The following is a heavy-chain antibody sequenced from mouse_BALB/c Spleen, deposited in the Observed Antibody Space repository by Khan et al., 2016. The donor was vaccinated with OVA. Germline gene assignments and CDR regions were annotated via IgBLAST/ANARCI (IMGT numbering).Heavy chain of an antibody. J-gene: IGHJ4*01. V-gene: IGHV9-3-1*01. CDR3: ARPPYFSYVRDN. Sequence: QEVQPGPEVKKPGETVKISCKASGHTFTKFGMNWVKQAPGKGLKWMGWINTYTGEPTYADDFNGRFAFSLETSASTAYLQINNLKNEDTATYFCARPPYFSYVRDNWGQGTSVTVAS. CDR1: GHTFTKFG. D-gene: IGHD2-10*01. CDR2: INTYTGEP.